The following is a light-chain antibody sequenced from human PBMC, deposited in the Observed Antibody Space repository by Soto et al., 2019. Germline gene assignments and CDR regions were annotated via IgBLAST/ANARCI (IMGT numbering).Light chain of an antibody. V-gene: IGLV2-23*01. Sequence: QSALTRPASVSGSPGQSITISCTGTSSDVGSYNLVSWYQQHPGKAPKLMIYEGSKRPSGVANRFSGSKSGNTASLTIPGLQAEDEADYNCCSYAGSTTYVFGTGTKLTVL. CDR3: CSYAGSTTYV. CDR1: SSDVGSYNL. J-gene: IGLJ1*01. CDR2: EGS.